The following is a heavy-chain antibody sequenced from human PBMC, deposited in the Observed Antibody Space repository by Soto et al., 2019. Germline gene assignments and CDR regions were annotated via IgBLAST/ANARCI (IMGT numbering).Heavy chain of an antibody. CDR2: ISYDGNNK. CDR1: GFTFSNYG. V-gene: IGHV3-30*18. CDR3: AKDWGYYGSGSSYFDY. D-gene: IGHD3-10*01. J-gene: IGHJ4*02. Sequence: QVQLVESGGGVVQPGRSLSLSCAASGFTFSNYGIHWVRQAPGKGLDWLAVISYDGNNKYYADSVKGRFTISRDNSKNTLYLQMNSLRAEDTAVYYCAKDWGYYGSGSSYFDYWGQGTLVTVSS.